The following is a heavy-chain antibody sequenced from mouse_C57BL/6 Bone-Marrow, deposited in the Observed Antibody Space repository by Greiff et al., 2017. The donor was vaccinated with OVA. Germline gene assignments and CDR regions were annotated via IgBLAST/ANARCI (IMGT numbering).Heavy chain of an antibody. CDR1: GFSLTSYG. Sequence: QVQLQQSGPGLVQPSQRLSITCTVSGFSLTSYGVHWVRQSPGKGLEWLGVIWSGGSTDYNAAFISRLSISKDNSKSQVFFKMNSLQADDTAIYYCARITTVDYYAMDYWGQGTSVTVSS. V-gene: IGHV2-2*01. CDR2: IWSGGST. J-gene: IGHJ4*01. D-gene: IGHD1-1*01. CDR3: ARITTVDYYAMDY.